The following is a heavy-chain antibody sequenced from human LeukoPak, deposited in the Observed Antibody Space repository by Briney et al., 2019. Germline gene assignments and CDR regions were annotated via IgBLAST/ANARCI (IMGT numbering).Heavy chain of an antibody. V-gene: IGHV1-69*06. Sequence: SVKVSCKASGCTFSSYAISWVRQAPGQGLEWMGGIIPNFGTANYAQKFQGRVTITADKSTSTAYMELSSLRSGDTAVYYCARVFGYWSSTSCYGGSWFDPWGQGTLVTVSS. CDR1: GCTFSSYA. J-gene: IGHJ5*02. CDR3: ARVFGYWSSTSCYGGSWFDP. CDR2: IIPNFGTA. D-gene: IGHD2-2*03.